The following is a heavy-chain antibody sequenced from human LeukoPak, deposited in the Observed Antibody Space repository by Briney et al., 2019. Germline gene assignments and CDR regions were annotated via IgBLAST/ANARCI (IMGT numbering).Heavy chain of an antibody. J-gene: IGHJ4*02. V-gene: IGHV4-59*08. Sequence: PSETLSLTCTVSGGSISSHYWSWIRQPPGKGLEWIGYINYSGSTNYNPSLKSRVTISVDTSKKNQFSLKLSSVTAADTAVYYCARRDAYDSSGTLFDYWGQGTLVTVSS. CDR3: ARRDAYDSSGTLFDY. CDR2: INYSGST. D-gene: IGHD3-22*01. CDR1: GGSISSHY.